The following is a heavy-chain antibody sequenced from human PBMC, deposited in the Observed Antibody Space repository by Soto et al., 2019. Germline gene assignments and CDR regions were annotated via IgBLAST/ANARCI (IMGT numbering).Heavy chain of an antibody. D-gene: IGHD3-10*01. CDR2: IYYSGST. CDR1: GGSISSYY. V-gene: IGHV4-59*01. Sequence: SSETLSLTCTVSGGSISSYYWSWIRQPPGKGLEWIGYIYYSGSTNYNPSLKSRVTISVDTSKNQFSLKLRSVPAADTAVYYCARARNTRVRGFIPNWYNPRGQVPRVT. CDR3: ARARNTRVRGFIPNWYNP. J-gene: IGHJ5*02.